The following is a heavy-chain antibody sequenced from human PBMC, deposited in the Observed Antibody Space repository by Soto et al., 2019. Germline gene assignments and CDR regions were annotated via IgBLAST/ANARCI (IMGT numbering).Heavy chain of an antibody. Sequence: QAQLVESGGGVVQPGGSLRLSCEASGFPFSSYGIHWVRHASGKGLEWLAVIWHDGSNINYAASVKGRFTISRDNSKNTLYLQMDSLRADDTAVYYCASSMNDRFEDWGQGTLVTVAS. CDR1: GFPFSSYG. CDR3: ASSMNDRFED. D-gene: IGHD3-22*01. CDR2: IWHDGSNI. V-gene: IGHV3-33*01. J-gene: IGHJ4*02.